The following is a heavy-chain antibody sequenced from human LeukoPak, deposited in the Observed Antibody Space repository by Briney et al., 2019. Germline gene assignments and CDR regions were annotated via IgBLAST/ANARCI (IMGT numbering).Heavy chain of an antibody. CDR2: INHRGHH. CDR3: ARDPTTVVTVPYYFDF. D-gene: IGHD4-23*01. J-gene: IGHJ4*02. CDR1: GGSFTGYH. Sequence: SETLSLTCAVYGGSFTGYHWNWIRQSPQRGLEWIGEINHRGHHQQNPTLESRLTISVDTSKNQFSLTLKSVTAADTAVYLCARDPTTVVTVPYYFDFWGQGTPVTVSS. V-gene: IGHV4-34*01.